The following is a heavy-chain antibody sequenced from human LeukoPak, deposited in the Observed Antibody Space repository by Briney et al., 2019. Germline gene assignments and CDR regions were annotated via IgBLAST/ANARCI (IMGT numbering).Heavy chain of an antibody. J-gene: IGHJ4*02. CDR2: IYYSVST. D-gene: IGHD3-22*01. V-gene: IGHV4-39*07. CDR3: ARGKITMTECLDC. CDR1: GGSISSSSYY. Sequence: SETLSLTCTVSGGSISSSSYYWGWIRQPPGKGLEWIGSIYYSVSTYYNPSLKSRVTISVDTSKNQFSLKLSSVTAADTAVYYCARGKITMTECLDCWGQGTLVTVSS.